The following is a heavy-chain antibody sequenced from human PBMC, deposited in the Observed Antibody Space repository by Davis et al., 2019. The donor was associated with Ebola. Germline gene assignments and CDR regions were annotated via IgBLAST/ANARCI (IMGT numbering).Heavy chain of an antibody. J-gene: IGHJ4*02. D-gene: IGHD2-2*01. CDR3: ASPHQIRGGDVFDH. V-gene: IGHV4-34*01. Sequence: PSETLSLTCALYGGSFSDYSWSLIRQPPGKGLEWIGEVDHRGKTYYNPSLRSRVTISIDTSQMQVSLKMTSVTAAETAIYFCASPHQIRGGDVFDHWGQGTLVTVSS. CDR1: GGSFSDYS. CDR2: VDHRGKT.